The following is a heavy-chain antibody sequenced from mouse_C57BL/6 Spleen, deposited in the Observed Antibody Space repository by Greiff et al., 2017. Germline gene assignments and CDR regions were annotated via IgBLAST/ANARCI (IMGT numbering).Heavy chain of an antibody. D-gene: IGHD3-2*02. CDR3: AREGSSGFAY. J-gene: IGHJ3*01. CDR1: GYAFTNYL. V-gene: IGHV1-54*01. CDR2: INPGSGGT. Sequence: QVQLQQSGAELVRPGTSVKVSCKASGYAFTNYLIEWVKQRPGQGLEWIGVINPGSGGTNYNEKFKGKATLTADKSSSTAYMQLSSLTSEDSAVYFCAREGSSGFAYWGQGILVTVSA.